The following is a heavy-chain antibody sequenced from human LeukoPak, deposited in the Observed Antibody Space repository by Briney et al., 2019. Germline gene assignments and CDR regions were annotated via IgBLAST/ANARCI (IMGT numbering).Heavy chain of an antibody. D-gene: IGHD5-24*01. Sequence: NSSETLSLTCAVYGGSFSGYYWSWIRQPPGKGLEWIGEINHSGSTDYNPSLKSRVTISVDTSKNQFSLKLSSVTAADTAVYYCARLRGRDGYKIKSDLRWFDPWGQGTLVTVSS. CDR3: ARLRGRDGYKIKSDLRWFDP. CDR1: GGSFSGYY. J-gene: IGHJ5*02. CDR2: INHSGST. V-gene: IGHV4-34*01.